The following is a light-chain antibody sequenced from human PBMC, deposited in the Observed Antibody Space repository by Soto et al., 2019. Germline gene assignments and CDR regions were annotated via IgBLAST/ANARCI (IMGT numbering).Light chain of an antibody. CDR3: QQYNNLYT. CDR2: GAS. J-gene: IGKJ2*01. Sequence: EIVMTQSPATLSVSPGERATLSCRAGQSVSSNLAWYQQEPGQAPRLLIYGASTRATGIPARFSGSGSGTEFTLTISSLQSEDFAVYYCQQYNNLYTFGQGTKVDIK. CDR1: QSVSSN. V-gene: IGKV3-15*01.